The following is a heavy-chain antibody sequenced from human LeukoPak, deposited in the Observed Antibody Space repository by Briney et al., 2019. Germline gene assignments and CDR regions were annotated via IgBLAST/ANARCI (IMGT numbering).Heavy chain of an antibody. CDR2: ISSNGGST. CDR3: ANGRAAAGIGY. D-gene: IGHD6-13*01. J-gene: IGHJ4*02. CDR1: GFTFSSYA. Sequence: GGSLRLSCAASGFTFSSYAMHWVRQAPGKGLEYVSAISSNGGSTYYANSVKGRFTISRDNSKNTLYLQMGSLRAEDTAVYYCANGRAAAGIGYWGQGTLVTVSS. V-gene: IGHV3-64*01.